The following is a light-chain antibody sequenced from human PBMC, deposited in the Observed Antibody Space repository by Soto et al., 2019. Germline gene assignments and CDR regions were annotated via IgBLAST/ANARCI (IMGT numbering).Light chain of an antibody. V-gene: IGLV1-40*01. CDR1: SSNIGAGYD. CDR3: QSDDSSLSVFYV. J-gene: IGLJ1*01. Sequence: QSVLTQPPSVSGAPGQRVTISCTGSSSNIGAGYDVHWYQQLPGTAPKLLIYGNSNRPSGVPDRFSGSKSGTSASLAITGLQAEDEADYFCQSDDSSLSVFYVFGTGTKLTVL. CDR2: GNS.